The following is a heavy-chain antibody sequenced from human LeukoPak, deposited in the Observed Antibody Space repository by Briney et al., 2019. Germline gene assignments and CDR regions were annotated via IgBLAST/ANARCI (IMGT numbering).Heavy chain of an antibody. V-gene: IGHV4-34*01. CDR1: GGSFSGYY. D-gene: IGHD6-6*01. CDR2: INHSGST. Sequence: SETLSLTCAVYGGSFSGYYWSWIRPPPGKGLEWIGEINHSGSTNYNPSLKSRVTISVDTSRNQFSLKLSSVTAADTAVYYCARHFAYSSSSYFDYWGQGSLVTVSS. J-gene: IGHJ4*02. CDR3: ARHFAYSSSSYFDY.